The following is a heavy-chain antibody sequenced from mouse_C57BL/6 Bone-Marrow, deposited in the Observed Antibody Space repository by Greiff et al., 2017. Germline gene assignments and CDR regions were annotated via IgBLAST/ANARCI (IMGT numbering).Heavy chain of an antibody. CDR1: GYTFTSYW. J-gene: IGHJ2*01. CDR3: ARSLRLLLRWFDY. D-gene: IGHD1-1*01. CDR2: IDPTSGGT. Sequence: QVQLQQPGAELVKPGASVKLSCKASGYTFTSYWMHWVKQRPGRGLEWIGRIDPTSGGTKYNEKFKGKATLTVDKPSSTAYMQLSSLTSEDSAVYYCARSLRLLLRWFDYWGQGTTLTVSS. V-gene: IGHV1-72*01.